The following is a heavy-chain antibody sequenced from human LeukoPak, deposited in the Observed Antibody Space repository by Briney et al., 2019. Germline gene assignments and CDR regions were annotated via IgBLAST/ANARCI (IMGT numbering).Heavy chain of an antibody. CDR1: GYSFTNYW. CDR2: IYPGDSDT. CDR3: ARHQYISGWHGYDY. J-gene: IGHJ4*02. Sequence: GESLKISCKGSGYSFTNYWIGWVRQMPGKGLEWMGIIYPGDSDTRYSPSFRGQVTISADKSISTAYLQWSSQKASDTAMYYCARHQYISGWHGYDYWGQGTLVTVSS. D-gene: IGHD6-19*01. V-gene: IGHV5-51*01.